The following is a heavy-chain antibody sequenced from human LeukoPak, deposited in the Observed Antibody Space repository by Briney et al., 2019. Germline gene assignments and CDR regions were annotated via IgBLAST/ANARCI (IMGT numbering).Heavy chain of an antibody. Sequence: SETLSLTCAAYGGSFSGYYWSWIRQPPGKGLEWIGEINHSGSTNYNPSLKSRVTISVDTSKNQFSLKLSSVTAADTAVYYCARGVLYYFDYWGQGTLVTVSS. CDR1: GGSFSGYY. J-gene: IGHJ4*02. CDR3: ARGVLYYFDY. V-gene: IGHV4-34*01. CDR2: INHSGST.